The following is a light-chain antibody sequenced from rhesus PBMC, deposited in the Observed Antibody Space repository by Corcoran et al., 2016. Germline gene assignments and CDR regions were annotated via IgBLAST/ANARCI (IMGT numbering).Light chain of an antibody. CDR3: QQHDNSPYS. V-gene: IGKV1-69*01. Sequence: DIQMTQSPSSLSASVGDRVTITCRASQGISNWLAWYQQKPGKAPKLLIYRASNLETGVPSRFSGSGSWTDFTLTISSLPPEDIATYYCQQHDNSPYSFGQGTKVEIK. CDR2: RAS. CDR1: QGISNW. J-gene: IGKJ2*01.